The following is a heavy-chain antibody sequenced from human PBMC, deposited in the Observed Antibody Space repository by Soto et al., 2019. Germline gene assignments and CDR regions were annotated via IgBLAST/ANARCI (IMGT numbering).Heavy chain of an antibody. D-gene: IGHD5-12*01. CDR3: ARDRKSSGFDRVGRPRHICAGLDV. CDR2: ISHSGTTA. CDR1: GFTFSDYY. J-gene: IGHJ6*02. V-gene: IGHV3-11*01. Sequence: QVQLVESGGGFVKPGGSLRLSCEASGFTFSDYYMTWFRQAPGKGLEWVSSISHSGTTADSADTVTGRFAISRDNGKKSLFLPMVSLKAEDTAVYYCARDRKSSGFDRVGRPRHICAGLDVWGPGTTVTVSS.